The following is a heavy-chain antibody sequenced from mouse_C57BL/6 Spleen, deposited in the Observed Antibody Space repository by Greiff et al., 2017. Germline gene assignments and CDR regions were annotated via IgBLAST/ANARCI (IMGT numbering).Heavy chain of an antibody. CDR1: GYTFTSYW. D-gene: IGHD2-2*01. Sequence: QVQLQQPGAELVKPGASVTMSCKASGYTFTSYWITWVKQRPGQGLEWIGDIYPGSGSTNYNEKFKSKATLTVDTSSSTAYMQLSSLTSEDSAVYYCAREGYDEDYAMDYWGQGTSVTVSS. CDR2: IYPGSGST. CDR3: AREGYDEDYAMDY. V-gene: IGHV1-55*01. J-gene: IGHJ4*01.